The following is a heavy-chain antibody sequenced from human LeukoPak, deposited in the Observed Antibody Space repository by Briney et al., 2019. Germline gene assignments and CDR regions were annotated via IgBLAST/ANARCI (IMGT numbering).Heavy chain of an antibody. CDR2: TVSEIDGGTA. D-gene: IGHD1-7*01. Sequence: GGSLRLSCAASGFTFNYAWMSWVRQVPGKGLEWVGQTVSEIDGGTADYAAPVKGRFTISRDDSKSTLYLQMNSLKIEDTAVYYCTTDEDWNYARKDVWGQGATVIVSS. CDR1: GFTFNYAW. CDR3: TTDEDWNYARKDV. J-gene: IGHJ6*02. V-gene: IGHV3-15*04.